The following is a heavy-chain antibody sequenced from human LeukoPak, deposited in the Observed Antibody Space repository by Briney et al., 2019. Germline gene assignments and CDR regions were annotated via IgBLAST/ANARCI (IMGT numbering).Heavy chain of an antibody. CDR1: GFTFTSYS. Sequence: TGGSLRLSCAASGFTFTSYSMNWVRQAPGKGLEWVSSISSSSSYIYYADSVKGRFTISRDNAKNSLYLQMNSLRAEDTAVYYCAREDSSGWAGVYYFDYWGQGTLVTVSS. J-gene: IGHJ4*02. CDR2: ISSSSSYI. D-gene: IGHD6-19*01. V-gene: IGHV3-21*01. CDR3: AREDSSGWAGVYYFDY.